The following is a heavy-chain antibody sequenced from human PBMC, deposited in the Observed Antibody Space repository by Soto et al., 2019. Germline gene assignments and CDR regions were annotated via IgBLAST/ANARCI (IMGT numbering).Heavy chain of an antibody. D-gene: IGHD6-19*01. CDR1: GGSVSSGNYY. J-gene: IGHJ6*02. CDR2: IYHSGST. CDR3: ARDLYSSGWYGSYGMDV. Sequence: PSETLSLTCTVSGGSVSSGNYYWSWIRQPPGKGLEWIGYIYHSGSTNYNPSLKSRVTISVDTSKNQFSLKLSSVTAADTAVYYCARDLYSSGWYGSYGMDVWGQGTTVTVSS. V-gene: IGHV4-61*01.